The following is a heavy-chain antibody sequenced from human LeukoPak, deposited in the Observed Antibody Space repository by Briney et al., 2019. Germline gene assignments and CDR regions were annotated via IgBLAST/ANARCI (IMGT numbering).Heavy chain of an antibody. CDR2: IYRGGST. Sequence: SGGSLRLSCATSGFSVSDNYMTWVRQAPGKGLEWVSVIYRGGSTYYADSVKGRFTISRDNSKNTVYLQMNSLRVEDTAVYYCARGGAYGSGNHYRGGAFDIWGQGTMVTVSS. J-gene: IGHJ3*02. CDR1: GFSVSDNY. V-gene: IGHV3-53*01. CDR3: ARGGAYGSGNHYRGGAFDI. D-gene: IGHD3-10*01.